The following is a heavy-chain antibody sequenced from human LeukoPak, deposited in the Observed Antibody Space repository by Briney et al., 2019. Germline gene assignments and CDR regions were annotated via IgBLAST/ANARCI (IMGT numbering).Heavy chain of an antibody. CDR1: GGSISSSSYY. CDR2: IYYSGST. J-gene: IGHJ4*02. CDR3: ARVDEYSYGRDF. D-gene: IGHD5-18*01. V-gene: IGHV4-39*01. Sequence: SETLSLTCTVSGGSISSSSYYWGCIRQPPGKGLECIGSIYYSGSTYYNPSLKSRVTISVDTSKNQFSLKLSSVTAADTAVYYCARVDEYSYGRDFWGQGTLVTVSS.